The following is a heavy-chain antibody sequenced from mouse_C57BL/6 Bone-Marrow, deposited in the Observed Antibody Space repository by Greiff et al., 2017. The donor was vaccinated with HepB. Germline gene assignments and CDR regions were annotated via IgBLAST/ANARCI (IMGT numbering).Heavy chain of an antibody. V-gene: IGHV1-26*01. J-gene: IGHJ3*01. Sequence: VQLQQSGPELVKPGASVKISCKASGYTFTDYYMNWVKQSHGKSLEWIGDINPNNGGTSYNQKFKGKATLTVDKSSSTAYMELRSLTSEDSAVYYCARYYGFAYWGQGTLVTVSA. CDR1: GYTFTDYY. CDR2: INPNNGGT. CDR3: ARYYGFAY. D-gene: IGHD1-1*01.